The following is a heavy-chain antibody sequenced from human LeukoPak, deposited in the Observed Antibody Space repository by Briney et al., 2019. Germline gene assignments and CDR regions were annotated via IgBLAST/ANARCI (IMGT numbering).Heavy chain of an antibody. CDR2: ISANSGDT. V-gene: IGHV1-18*01. CDR3: ARDRWYAFDY. D-gene: IGHD6-13*01. Sequence: ASVKVSCKASGYTFTINGISWVRQAPGRGLEWMGWISANSGDTIYAEKFHGRVTLTRDTSAGTAYMELNSLTYDDTAVYYCARDRWYAFDYWGQGTLVTVSS. J-gene: IGHJ4*02. CDR1: GYTFTING.